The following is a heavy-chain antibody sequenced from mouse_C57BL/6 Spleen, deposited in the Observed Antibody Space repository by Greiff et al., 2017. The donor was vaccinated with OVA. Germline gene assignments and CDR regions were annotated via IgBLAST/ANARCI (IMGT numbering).Heavy chain of an antibody. D-gene: IGHD1-1*01. V-gene: IGHV1-26*01. CDR2: INPNNGGT. CDR3: ASNSVYYYAMDY. J-gene: IGHJ4*01. CDR1: GYTFTDYY. Sequence: EVQLQQSGPELVKPGASVKISCKASGYTFTDYYMNWVKQSHGKSLEWIGDINPNNGGTSYNQKFKGKATLTVDKSSSTAYMELRSLTSEDSAVYYCASNSVYYYAMDYWGQGTSVTVSS.